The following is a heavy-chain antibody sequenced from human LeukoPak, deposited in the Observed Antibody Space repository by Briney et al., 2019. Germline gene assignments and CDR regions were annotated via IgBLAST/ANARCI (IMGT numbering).Heavy chain of an antibody. CDR1: GGSISSSSYY. D-gene: IGHD3-22*01. J-gene: IGHJ4*02. Sequence: PSETLPLTCTVSGGSISSSSYYWGWIRQPPGKGLEWIGSIYYSGSTYYNPSLKSRVTISVDTSKNQFSLKLSSVTAADTAVYYCARYGLDYYDSSGYYYEDYWGQGTLVTVSS. CDR3: ARYGLDYYDSSGYYYEDY. V-gene: IGHV4-39*01. CDR2: IYYSGST.